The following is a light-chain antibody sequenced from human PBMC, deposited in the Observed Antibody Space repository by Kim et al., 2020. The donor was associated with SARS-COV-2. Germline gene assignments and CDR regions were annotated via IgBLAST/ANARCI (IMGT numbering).Light chain of an antibody. Sequence: DIQMTQSPSSLSASVGDRVTITCRADQGISNFFAWYQQRPGKAPKLLIYATSALHSGVPSRFSGSGSGTDFTLTISSLQPEDVATYYCQKYNSAPPWTFGQGTKVDIK. CDR1: QGISNF. CDR3: QKYNSAPPWT. CDR2: ATS. V-gene: IGKV1-27*01. J-gene: IGKJ1*01.